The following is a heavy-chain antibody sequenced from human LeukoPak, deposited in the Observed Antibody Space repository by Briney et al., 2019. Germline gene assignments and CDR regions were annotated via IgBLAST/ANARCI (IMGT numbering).Heavy chain of an antibody. CDR1: GFTFSSYS. CDR2: ISSSSSYI. J-gene: IGHJ4*02. D-gene: IGHD1-14*01. V-gene: IGHV3-21*01. Sequence: GGSLRLSCAASGFTFSSYSMNWVRQAPGKGLEWVSSISSSSSYIYYADSVKGRFTISRDNAKNSLYLQMNSLRAEDTAVYYCARDSFLRNPLHTHYFDYWGQGTLVTVSS. CDR3: ARDSFLRNPLHTHYFDY.